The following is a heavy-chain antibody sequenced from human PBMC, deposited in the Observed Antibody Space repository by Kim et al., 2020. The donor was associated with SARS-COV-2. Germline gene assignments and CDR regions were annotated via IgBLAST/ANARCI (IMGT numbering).Heavy chain of an antibody. D-gene: IGHD3-3*01. CDR3: ARDFGVVIGNLNGQYYHYGLND. CDR1: GGTLTAYG. J-gene: IGHJ6*02. Sequence: SVKVSCTVSGGTLTAYGFNWVRQAPGQGPEWMGGIIPIFGKEEYAQKFQGRLTITADQSTSTIYMELSSLRSEDTALYFCARDFGVVIGNLNGQYYHYGLNDWGQGTTVTVSS. CDR2: IIPIFGKE. V-gene: IGHV1-69*13.